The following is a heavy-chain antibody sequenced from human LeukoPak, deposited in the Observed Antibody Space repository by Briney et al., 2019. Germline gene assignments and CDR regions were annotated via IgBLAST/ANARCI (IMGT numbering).Heavy chain of an antibody. Sequence: GRSLRLSCAASGFTFSSYGVHWVRQAPGKGLEWVAVIWYDGSNKYYADSVKGRFTISRDNSKNTLYLQMNSLRAEDTAVYYCARGSVHDAFDIWGQGTMVTVSS. CDR3: ARGSVHDAFDI. J-gene: IGHJ3*02. CDR2: IWYDGSNK. CDR1: GFTFSSYG. V-gene: IGHV3-33*01.